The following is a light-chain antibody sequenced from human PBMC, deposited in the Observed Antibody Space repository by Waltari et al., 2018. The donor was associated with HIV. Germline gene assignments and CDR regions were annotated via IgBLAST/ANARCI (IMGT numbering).Light chain of an antibody. V-gene: IGLV7-46*01. J-gene: IGLJ2*01. CDR2: DTS. CDR1: TGAVTSGHY. Sequence: QAVVPQAPSLTVSPGGTVTLPSGSSTGAVTSGHYPYWIQQKPGQAPRTLIYDTSNKHSCTPARFSGSLLGGKAALTLSGAQPEDEAEYYCLLSYSGARPYVVFGGGTKLTVL. CDR3: LLSYSGARPYVV.